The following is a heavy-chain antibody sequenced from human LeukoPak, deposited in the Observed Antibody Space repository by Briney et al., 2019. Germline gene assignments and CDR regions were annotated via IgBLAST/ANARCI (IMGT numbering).Heavy chain of an antibody. J-gene: IGHJ4*02. Sequence: GGSLTLSCTASGYVFSDWGMHWLRQAPGKGLEWVAVISYDGSEIHYADSVKGRFTISRDNSKNTLYLQMNSLRAEDTAVYYCASGSWRLVRGAASFESWGQGTLVTVSS. CDR3: ASGSWRLVRGAASFES. CDR1: GYVFSDWG. V-gene: IGHV3-30*03. CDR2: ISYDGSEI. D-gene: IGHD3-10*01.